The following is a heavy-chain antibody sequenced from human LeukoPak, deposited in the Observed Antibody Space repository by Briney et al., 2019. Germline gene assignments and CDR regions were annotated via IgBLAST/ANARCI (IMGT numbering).Heavy chain of an antibody. D-gene: IGHD3-22*01. J-gene: IGHJ4*02. CDR3: AREGTYDSSGYYIDY. Sequence: ASVKVSCKASGYTFTSYYMHWVRQALGQGLEWMGIINPSGGSTKYAQKFQGRFTMTRDTSTSTVYMEVSSLTSEDTAVYYCAREGTYDSSGYYIDYWGQGTLVTVSS. CDR2: INPSGGST. CDR1: GYTFTSYY. V-gene: IGHV1-46*01.